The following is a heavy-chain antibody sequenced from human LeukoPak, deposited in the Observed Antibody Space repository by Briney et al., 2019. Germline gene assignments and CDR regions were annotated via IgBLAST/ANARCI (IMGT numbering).Heavy chain of an antibody. Sequence: PSETLSLTCAVSGASVNNGVYYWSWIRQRPGKGLEWVGFVYYTGLTTYNPSLKSRVTISLDTSKNQFSLKLSSVTAADTAVYYCARGRRVPAAPYYYYGMDVWGQGTTVTVSS. CDR3: ARGRRVPAAPYYYYGMDV. J-gene: IGHJ6*02. CDR2: VYYTGLT. V-gene: IGHV4-61*08. D-gene: IGHD2-2*01. CDR1: GASVNNGVYY.